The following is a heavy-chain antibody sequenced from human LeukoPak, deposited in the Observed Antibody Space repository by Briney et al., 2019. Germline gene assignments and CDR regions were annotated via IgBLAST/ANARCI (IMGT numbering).Heavy chain of an antibody. CDR1: GFTFSSYA. D-gene: IGHD3-22*01. CDR2: ISGSGGST. Sequence: GGSLRLSCAASGFTFSSYAMSWVRQAPGKGLEWVPAISGSGGSTYYADSVKGRFTISRDNSKNTLYLQMDSLRAEDTAVYYCAKDSRAALYYYDSSGYYSRWGQGTLVTVSS. CDR3: AKDSRAALYYYDSSGYYSR. V-gene: IGHV3-23*01. J-gene: IGHJ4*02.